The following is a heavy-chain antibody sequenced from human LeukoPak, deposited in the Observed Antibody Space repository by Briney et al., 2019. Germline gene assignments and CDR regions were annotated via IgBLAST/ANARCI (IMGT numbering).Heavy chain of an antibody. D-gene: IGHD1-14*01. Sequence: GGSLRLSCAPSGLTLSSYWMSWVRQAAGKGLEWVANIKQDGSEKYHVDSVKDPFSISRDNARNSLYVQLNSLRPEDTAGYYCARSHTATDFPLNDYWGQGTLVTVSS. CDR3: ARSHTATDFPLNDY. CDR1: GLTLSSYW. J-gene: IGHJ4*02. CDR2: IKQDGSEK. V-gene: IGHV3-7*01.